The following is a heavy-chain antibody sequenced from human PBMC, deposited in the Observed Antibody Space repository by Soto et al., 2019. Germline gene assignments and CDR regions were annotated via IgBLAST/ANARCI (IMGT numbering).Heavy chain of an antibody. V-gene: IGHV4-59*01. Sequence: PSETLSLTCTVSGGSISNNYWSWVRQPPGKGLEWIGYIYYSGSTDYNPSLKSRVTISVDTSKNQFSLKLSSVTAADTAVYYCARGSPVATFWGQGTLVTVSS. J-gene: IGHJ4*02. CDR1: GGSISNNY. D-gene: IGHD5-12*01. CDR2: IYYSGST. CDR3: ARGSPVATF.